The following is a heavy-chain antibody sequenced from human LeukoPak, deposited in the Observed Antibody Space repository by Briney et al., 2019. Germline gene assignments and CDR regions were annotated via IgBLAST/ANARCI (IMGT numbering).Heavy chain of an antibody. D-gene: IGHD2-2*01. CDR2: IYHSGST. CDR1: GYSISSGYY. Sequence: SETLSLTCAVSGYSISSGYYWGWIRQPPGKGLEGIGSIYHSGSTYYNPSLKSRVTISVDTSKNQFSLKLSSVTAADTAVYYCARQGYCSSTSCYPPYMDVWGKGTTVTVSS. V-gene: IGHV4-38-2*01. J-gene: IGHJ6*03. CDR3: ARQGYCSSTSCYPPYMDV.